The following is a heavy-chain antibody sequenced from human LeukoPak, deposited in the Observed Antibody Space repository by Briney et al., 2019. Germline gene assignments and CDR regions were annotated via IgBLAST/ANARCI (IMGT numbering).Heavy chain of an antibody. V-gene: IGHV3-21*01. Sequence: GGSLSLSCTTSGLTFSNSDMTWVRQAPVKGLEWVSSITTTSSYIYYADSVRGRFTVSRDNARNSLYLQMDSLRPEDTAVYYCARSGCPGGSCQLCYSWLDLWGRGTLVTVSS. D-gene: IGHD2-15*01. CDR3: ARSGCPGGSCQLCYSWLDL. CDR1: GLTFSNSD. CDR2: ITTTSSYI. J-gene: IGHJ5*02.